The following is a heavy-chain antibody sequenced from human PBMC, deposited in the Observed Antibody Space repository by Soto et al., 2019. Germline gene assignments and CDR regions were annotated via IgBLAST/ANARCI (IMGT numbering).Heavy chain of an antibody. J-gene: IGHJ4*02. V-gene: IGHV3-23*01. CDR3: ARRGGALGY. CDR1: GFTFSSYA. D-gene: IGHD3-16*01. CDR2: ITGSGSTT. Sequence: EVQLMESGGGLVQPGGSLRLSCAASGFTFSSYAMSWVRQAPGKGLEWVSVITGSGSTTYYADSVKGRFTISRDNSKNTLYRQMNGLRAEDTAAYYGARRGGALGYWGQGTLVTVSS.